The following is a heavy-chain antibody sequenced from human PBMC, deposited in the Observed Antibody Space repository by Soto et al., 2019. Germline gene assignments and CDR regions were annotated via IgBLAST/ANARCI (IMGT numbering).Heavy chain of an antibody. V-gene: IGHV1-69*13. CDR3: AREGIANSYGYWPFDY. J-gene: IGHJ4*02. Sequence: ASVKVSCKASGGTFSSYSISWVLEAPGQGLEWMGGIIPIFGTANYAQKFQGRVTITADESTSTAYMELSSLRSEDTAVYYCAREGIANSYGYWPFDYWGQGTLVTVS. D-gene: IGHD5-18*01. CDR1: GGTFSSYS. CDR2: IIPIFGTA.